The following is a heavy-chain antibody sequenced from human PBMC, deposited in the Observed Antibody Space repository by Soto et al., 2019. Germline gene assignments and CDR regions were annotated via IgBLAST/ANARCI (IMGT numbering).Heavy chain of an antibody. CDR1: GYTFTGYY. Sequence: QVPLVQSGAEVKKPGASVKVSCKASGYTFTGYYMHWVRQAPGQGLEWMGWINPNSGGTNYAQKFQGWVTMTRDTSISTAYMELSRLRSDDTAVYYCARGPPASDYDFWSGYYPFDYWGQGTLVTVSS. D-gene: IGHD3-3*01. CDR2: INPNSGGT. V-gene: IGHV1-2*04. J-gene: IGHJ4*02. CDR3: ARGPPASDYDFWSGYYPFDY.